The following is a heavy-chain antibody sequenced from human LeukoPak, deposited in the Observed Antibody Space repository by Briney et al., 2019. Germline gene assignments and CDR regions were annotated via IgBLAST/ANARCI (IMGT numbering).Heavy chain of an antibody. V-gene: IGHV3-30*03. CDR3: ARDGHIVVVTARYYYMDV. CDR1: GFTFSSYG. Sequence: GGSLRLSCVASGFTFSSYGMHWVRQAPGKGLEWVAVISYDGTNKYYADSVRGRFTISRDNSKNTLYLQMDSLRTEDTAVYYCARDGHIVVVTARYYYMDVWGKGTTVTVSS. J-gene: IGHJ6*03. D-gene: IGHD2-21*02. CDR2: ISYDGTNK.